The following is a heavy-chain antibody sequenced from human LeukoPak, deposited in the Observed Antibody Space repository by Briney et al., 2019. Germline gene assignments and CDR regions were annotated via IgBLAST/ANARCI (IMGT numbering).Heavy chain of an antibody. Sequence: PSETLSLTCTVSGGSISSSSYYWGWIRQPPGKGLEWIGSIYYSGSTYYNPSLKSRVTISVDTSKNQFSLKLSSVSSAHKAVYNCASYNGRRDGYNFGYWGQGTLVTVSS. CDR2: IYYSGST. D-gene: IGHD5-24*01. CDR1: GGSISSSSYY. V-gene: IGHV4-39*01. J-gene: IGHJ4*02. CDR3: ASYNGRRDGYNFGY.